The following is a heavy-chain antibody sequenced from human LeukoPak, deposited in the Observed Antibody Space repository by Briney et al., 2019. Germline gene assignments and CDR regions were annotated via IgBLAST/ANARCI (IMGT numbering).Heavy chain of an antibody. CDR2: ISAYNGNT. CDR1: GYTFTSYG. CDR3: ARDVWGGDFDY. D-gene: IGHD3-16*01. V-gene: IGHV1-18*01. J-gene: IGHJ4*02. Sequence: VASVKVSCKASGYTFTSYGTSWVRQAPGQGLEWMGWISAYNGNTNYAQKLQGRVTMTTDTSTSTAYMELRSLRSDDTAVYYCARDVWGGDFDYWGQGTLVTVSS.